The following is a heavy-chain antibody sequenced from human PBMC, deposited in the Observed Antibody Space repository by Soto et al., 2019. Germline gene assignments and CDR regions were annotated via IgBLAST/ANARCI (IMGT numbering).Heavy chain of an antibody. CDR3: AIWSSDTVAVDFDY. CDR1: GGTFSSYA. J-gene: IGHJ4*02. Sequence: SVKVSCKASGGTFSSYAISWVRQAPGQGLEWMGGIIPIFGTANYAQKFQGRVTITADESTSTAYMELSSLRSEDTAVYYCAIWSSDTVAVDFDYWGQGTLVTVSS. CDR2: IIPIFGTA. V-gene: IGHV1-69*13. D-gene: IGHD5-12*01.